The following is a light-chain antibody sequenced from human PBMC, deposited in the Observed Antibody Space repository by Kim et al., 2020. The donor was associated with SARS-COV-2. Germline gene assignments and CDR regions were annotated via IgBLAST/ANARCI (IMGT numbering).Light chain of an antibody. Sequence: QAVVTQEPSLTVSPGGTVTLTCASNTGTVTSFYYPNWFQKKPGQAPRALIYSTSNKNSWTPARFSGSLLGGKAALTLSGVQPEDEADYYCLLYYSSPHRWVFGGGTQLTVL. CDR3: LLYYSSPHRWV. CDR1: TGTVTSFYY. CDR2: STS. V-gene: IGLV7-43*01. J-gene: IGLJ3*02.